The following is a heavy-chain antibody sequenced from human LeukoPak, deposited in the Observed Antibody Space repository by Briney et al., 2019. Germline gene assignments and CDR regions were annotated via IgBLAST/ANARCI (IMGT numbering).Heavy chain of an antibody. D-gene: IGHD5-18*01. V-gene: IGHV4-34*01. CDR2: INHSGST. Sequence: PSETLSLTCAVYGGSFSGYYWSSIRQPPGKGLEWIGEINHSGSTNYNPSLKSRVTISVDTSKNQFSLKLSSVTAADTAVYYCARAAAMVPWFDPWGQGTLVTVSS. J-gene: IGHJ5*02. CDR1: GGSFSGYY. CDR3: ARAAAMVPWFDP.